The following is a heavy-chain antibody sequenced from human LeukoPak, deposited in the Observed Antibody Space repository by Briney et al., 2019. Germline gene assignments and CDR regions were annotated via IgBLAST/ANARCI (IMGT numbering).Heavy chain of an antibody. CDR1: GFSFSGHW. CDR2: ISPTGSTT. J-gene: IGHJ2*01. V-gene: IGHV3-74*01. D-gene: IGHD2-15*01. CDR3: ARDNAAPYWYFDL. Sequence: GGSLRLSCTASGFSFSGHWMHWARQLPGKGLVWVSRISPTGSTTSYADSVKGRFTISRDNAKNSLYLQMNSLRAEDTAVYYCARDNAAPYWYFDLWGRGTLVTVSS.